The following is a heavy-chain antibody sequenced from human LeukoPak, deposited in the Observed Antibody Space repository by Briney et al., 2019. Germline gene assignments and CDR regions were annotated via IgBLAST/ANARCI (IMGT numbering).Heavy chain of an antibody. V-gene: IGHV1-46*01. Sequence: ASVKVSCKASGYTFTSYYMHWVRQAPGQGLEWMGIINPSGGSTSYAQKFQGRVTMTRDTSTSTVYMELSSLRSEDTAVYYCATDRLDDYGDYRSFDYWGQGTLVTVSS. CDR1: GYTFTSYY. CDR2: INPSGGST. J-gene: IGHJ4*02. CDR3: ATDRLDDYGDYRSFDY. D-gene: IGHD4-17*01.